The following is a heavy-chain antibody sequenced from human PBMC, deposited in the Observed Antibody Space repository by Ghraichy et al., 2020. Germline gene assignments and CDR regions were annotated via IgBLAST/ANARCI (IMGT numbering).Heavy chain of an antibody. CDR3: AKYYFDWLPPTNDAFDI. J-gene: IGHJ3*02. CDR2: ISGSGGST. D-gene: IGHD3-9*01. Sequence: GGSLRLSCAASGFTFSSYAMSWVRQAPGKGLEWVSAISGSGGSTYYADSVKGRFTISRDNSKNTLYLQMNSLRAEDTAVYYCAKYYFDWLPPTNDAFDIWGQGTMVTVSS. V-gene: IGHV3-23*01. CDR1: GFTFSSYA.